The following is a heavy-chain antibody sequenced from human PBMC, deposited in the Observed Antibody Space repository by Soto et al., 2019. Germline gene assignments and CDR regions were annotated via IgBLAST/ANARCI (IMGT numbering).Heavy chain of an antibody. J-gene: IGHJ5*02. CDR1: GFTFTSSA. CDR3: AADLNSSGPGWFDP. D-gene: IGHD6-19*01. V-gene: IGHV1-58*01. CDR2: IVVGSGNT. Sequence: SVKVSCKASGFTFTSSAVQWVRQARGQRLEWIGWIVVGSGNTNYAQKFQERVTITRDMSTSTAYMELSSLRSEDTAVYYCAADLNSSGPGWFDPWGQGTLVTVSS.